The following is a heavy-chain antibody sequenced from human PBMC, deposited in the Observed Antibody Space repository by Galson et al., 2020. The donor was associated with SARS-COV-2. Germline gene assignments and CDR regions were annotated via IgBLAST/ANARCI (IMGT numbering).Heavy chain of an antibody. CDR3: ARESQWDLYFDR. V-gene: IGHV4-61*02. CDR2: IYTGVNT. D-gene: IGHD1-26*01. CDR1: GGSISSGSYY. J-gene: IGHJ4*02. Sequence: SETLSLTCTVSGGSISSGSYYWSWIRQPAGKGLEWIGRIYTGVNTNYNPSLKSRVTISVDTSKNQFSLKLSSVTAADTAVYYCARESQWDLYFDRWGQGTLVTVSS.